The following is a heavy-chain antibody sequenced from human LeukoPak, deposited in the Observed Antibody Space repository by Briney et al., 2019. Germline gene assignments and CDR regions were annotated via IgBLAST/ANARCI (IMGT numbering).Heavy chain of an antibody. CDR1: RFTRSSYD. D-gene: IGHD3-22*01. Sequence: GRSLRLSCAASRFTRSSYDIHWVRQAPGKGLEWVAVIWCDGTNRCYVDSVRGRFTISRDNSKNTLYLQMNSLRAEDTAVYYCARGGHDYYDRSGYYYMSAFDIWGQGTMVTVSS. CDR2: IWCDGTNR. CDR3: ARGGHDYYDRSGYYYMSAFDI. V-gene: IGHV3-33*01. J-gene: IGHJ3*02.